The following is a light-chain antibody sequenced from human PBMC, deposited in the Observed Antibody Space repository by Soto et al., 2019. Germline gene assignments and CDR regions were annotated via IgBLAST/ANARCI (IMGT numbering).Light chain of an antibody. CDR1: QSLQHRNGYKY. CDR3: MQSLQTVT. V-gene: IGKV2-28*01. Sequence: DIVMTQSPLSLPVTPGESASISCRSSQSLQHRNGYKYLDWYLQKPGQSPQLLIYLGSNRASGVPDRFSGSGSGTEYTLKISRVEAEDVGVYYCMQSLQTVTFGQGTRLEIK. CDR2: LGS. J-gene: IGKJ5*01.